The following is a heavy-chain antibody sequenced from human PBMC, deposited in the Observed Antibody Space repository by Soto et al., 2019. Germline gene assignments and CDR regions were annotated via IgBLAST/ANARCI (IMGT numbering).Heavy chain of an antibody. Sequence: QVQLVESGGGVVQPGRSLRLSCAASGFTFSGYGMHWVRQAPGKGLEWVAVISYDGSNKYYADSVKGRFTISRDNSKNTLYLQMNSLRAEDTAVYYCAKVAVTTYRWGQGTLVTVSS. V-gene: IGHV3-30*18. CDR1: GFTFSGYG. J-gene: IGHJ4*02. CDR2: ISYDGSNK. D-gene: IGHD4-17*01. CDR3: AKVAVTTYR.